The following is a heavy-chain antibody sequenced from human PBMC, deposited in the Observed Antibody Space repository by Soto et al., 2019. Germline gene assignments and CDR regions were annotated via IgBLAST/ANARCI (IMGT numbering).Heavy chain of an antibody. CDR2: IYYSGST. V-gene: IGHV4-59*01. Sequence: PSETLSLTCTVSGGSISSYYWSWIRQPPGKGLEWIGYIYYSGSTNYNPSLKSRVTISVDTSKNQFSLKLSSVTAADTAVYYCARAPSGSPAYWGQGTLVTVSS. J-gene: IGHJ4*02. D-gene: IGHD1-26*01. CDR3: ARAPSGSPAY. CDR1: GGSISSYY.